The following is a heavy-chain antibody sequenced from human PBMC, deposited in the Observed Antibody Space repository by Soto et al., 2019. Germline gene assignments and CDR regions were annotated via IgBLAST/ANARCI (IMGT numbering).Heavy chain of an antibody. CDR1: RGTFSSYS. V-gene: IGHV1-69*13. Sequence: PVKLSSKAPRGTFSSYSISSVRQAPGQGLEWMGGIIPIFGTANYAQKFQGRVTITADESTSTAYMELSSLRSEDTAVYYCASRSAASSTYYYDSSGYFDAFDIWGQGTMVTVSS. CDR2: IIPIFGTA. J-gene: IGHJ3*02. D-gene: IGHD3-22*01. CDR3: ASRSAASSTYYYDSSGYFDAFDI.